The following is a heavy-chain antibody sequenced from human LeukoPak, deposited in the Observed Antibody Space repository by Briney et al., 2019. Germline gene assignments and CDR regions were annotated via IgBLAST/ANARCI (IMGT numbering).Heavy chain of an antibody. D-gene: IGHD1-1*01. CDR2: INPNSGGT. CDR3: AREETSPYTNNWFDP. J-gene: IGHJ5*02. V-gene: IGHV1-2*02. Sequence: GASVKVSCKASGYTFTGYYMHWVRQAPGQGLEWMGWINPNSGGTNYAQKFQGRVTMTRDTSISTAYMELSRLRSDDTAVYYCAREETSPYTNNWFDPWGQGTLVTVSS. CDR1: GYTFTGYY.